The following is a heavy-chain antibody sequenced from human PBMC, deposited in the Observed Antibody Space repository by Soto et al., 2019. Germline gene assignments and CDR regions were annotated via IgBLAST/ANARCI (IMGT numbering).Heavy chain of an antibody. CDR2: MKSKADGGTT. CDR3: TTSVRFHGDYDY. J-gene: IGHJ4*02. CDR1: TITFNNAW. Sequence: PGGSLRLSCAVSTITFNNAWMSWVRQAPGKGLEWVGHMKSKADGGTTDYAAPVTGRFTISRDESKNTLYLQMDSLKTEDTAVYYCTTSVRFHGDYDYWGQGTLVTVSP. D-gene: IGHD4-17*01. V-gene: IGHV3-15*01.